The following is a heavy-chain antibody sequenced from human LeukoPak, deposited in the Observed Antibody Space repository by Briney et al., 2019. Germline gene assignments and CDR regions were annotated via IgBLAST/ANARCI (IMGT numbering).Heavy chain of an antibody. CDR1: GFTFSSYA. V-gene: IGHV3-30-3*01. Sequence: GGSLRLSCAASGFTFSSYAMHWVRQAPGKGLEWVALISYDGSNKYYADSVKGRFTISRDNSKNTLYLQVNSLSPEDTAVYYCASDMSYSGYYIDYWGQGTLVIVSS. D-gene: IGHD3-3*01. J-gene: IGHJ4*02. CDR2: ISYDGSNK. CDR3: ASDMSYSGYYIDY.